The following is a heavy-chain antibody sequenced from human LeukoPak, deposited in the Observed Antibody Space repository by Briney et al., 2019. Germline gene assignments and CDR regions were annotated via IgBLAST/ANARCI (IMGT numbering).Heavy chain of an antibody. J-gene: IGHJ6*03. D-gene: IGHD2-21*01. CDR1: GGSFDSPY. CDR2: TYTGGTI. V-gene: IGHV4-4*07. CDR3: ARAPRYYMNIDV. Sequence: SETLSLTCTVSGGSFDSPYWTWLRQPAGKGPQWLARTYTGGTIDYNPSLKGRVTMSLTPSRNQFSLQLSSVTAADTAVYYCARAPRYYMNIDVWGKGTTVIVSS.